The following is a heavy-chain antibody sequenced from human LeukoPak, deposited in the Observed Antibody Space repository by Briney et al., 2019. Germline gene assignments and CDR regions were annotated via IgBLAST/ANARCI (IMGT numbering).Heavy chain of an antibody. D-gene: IGHD2-15*01. Sequence: PGGSLRLSCAASGFTFSSYEMNWVRQAPGKGLEWVSYISSSGSTIYYSDSVKGRFTISKDTSKNTLYLQMNSLRAEDTAIYYCAKDQLNRFCSGGSCSITHDSWGQGTLVTVSS. CDR2: ISSSGSTI. CDR3: AKDQLNRFCSGGSCSITHDS. V-gene: IGHV3-48*03. J-gene: IGHJ4*02. CDR1: GFTFSSYE.